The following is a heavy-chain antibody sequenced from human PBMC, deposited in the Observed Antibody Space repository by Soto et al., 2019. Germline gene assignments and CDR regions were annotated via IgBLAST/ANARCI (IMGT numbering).Heavy chain of an antibody. CDR2: ISSSGSTI. V-gene: IGHV3-48*03. CDR3: ARDPSRSSGSYL. D-gene: IGHD1-26*01. Sequence: SRAASGLTVRGCGINSIRQAPGKGLEWVSYISSSGSTIYYADSVKGRFTISRDNAKNSLYLKMNSLRAEDTAVYYCARDPSRSSGSYLWGQGTLVPASP. CDR1: GLTVRGCG. J-gene: IGHJ5*02.